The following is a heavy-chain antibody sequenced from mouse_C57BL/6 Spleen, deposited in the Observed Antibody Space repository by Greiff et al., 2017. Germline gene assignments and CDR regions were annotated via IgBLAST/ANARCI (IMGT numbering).Heavy chain of an antibody. D-gene: IGHD2-1*01. CDR2: IDPSDSYT. V-gene: IGHV1-69*01. CDR3: ARFLYGNSFAY. J-gene: IGHJ3*01. Sequence: QVQLQQPGAELVMPGASVKLSCKASGYTFTSYWMHWVKQRPGQGLEWIGEIDPSDSYTNYNQKFKGKSTLTVDKSSSTAYMQLSSLTSEDSAVYYWARFLYGNSFAYWGQGTLVTVSA. CDR1: GYTFTSYW.